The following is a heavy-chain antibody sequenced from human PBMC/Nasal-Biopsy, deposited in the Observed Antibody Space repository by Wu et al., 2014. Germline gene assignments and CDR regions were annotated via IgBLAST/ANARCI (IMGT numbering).Heavy chain of an antibody. CDR2: IIPIVGMP. V-gene: IGHV1-69*04. Sequence: VKVSCKASGGSFNNYAISWVRQAPGQGFEWMGRIIPIVGMPNYAQKFQGRVTLTADESTSTVYVELSSLRSEDTAVYYCARLGGRFLAQGQAGPDWGQGTLVTVSS. CDR1: GGSFNNYA. CDR3: ARLGGRFLAQGQAGPD. D-gene: IGHD3-16*01. J-gene: IGHJ4*02.